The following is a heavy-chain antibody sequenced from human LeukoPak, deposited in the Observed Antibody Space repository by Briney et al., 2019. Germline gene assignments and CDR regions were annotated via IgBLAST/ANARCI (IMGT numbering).Heavy chain of an antibody. CDR2: IYYSGST. D-gene: IGHD3-22*01. CDR1: GGSISSSSYY. V-gene: IGHV4-39*01. Sequence: PSETLSLTCTVSGGSISSSSYYWGWIRQPPGKGLEWIGSIYYSGSTYYNPSLKSRVTISVDTPKNQFSLKLSSVTAADTAVYYCASQAYYYDSSGYYYFDYWGQGTLVTVSS. CDR3: ASQAYYYDSSGYYYFDY. J-gene: IGHJ4*02.